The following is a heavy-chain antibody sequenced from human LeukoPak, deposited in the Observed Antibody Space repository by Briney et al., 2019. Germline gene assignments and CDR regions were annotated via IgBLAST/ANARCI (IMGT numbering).Heavy chain of an antibody. V-gene: IGHV3-21*01. CDR1: GFTFSSYS. J-gene: IGHJ3*02. CDR2: ISSSSSYI. Sequence: GGSLRLPCAASGFTFSSYSMNWVRQAPGKGLEWVSSISSSSSYIYYADSVKGRFTISRDNAKNSLYLQMNSLRAEDTAVYYCARFGQYDAFDIWGQGTMVTVSS. D-gene: IGHD3-10*01. CDR3: ARFGQYDAFDI.